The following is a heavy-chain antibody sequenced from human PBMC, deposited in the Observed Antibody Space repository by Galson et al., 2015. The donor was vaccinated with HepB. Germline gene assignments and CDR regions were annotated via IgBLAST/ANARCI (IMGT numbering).Heavy chain of an antibody. J-gene: IGHJ4*02. CDR1: GFTVSSNY. CDR3: AKDEDYYGSGPNFDY. D-gene: IGHD3-10*01. Sequence: SLRLSCAASGFTVSSNYMSWVRQAPGKGLEWVSGISWNSGSIGYADSVKGRFTISRDNAKNSLYLQMNSLRAEDTALYYCAKDEDYYGSGPNFDYWGQGTLVTVSS. V-gene: IGHV3-9*01. CDR2: ISWNSGSI.